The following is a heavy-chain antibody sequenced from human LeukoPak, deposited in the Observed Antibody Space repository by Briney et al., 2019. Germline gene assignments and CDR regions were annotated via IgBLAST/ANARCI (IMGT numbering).Heavy chain of an antibody. J-gene: IGHJ3*02. Sequence: GGSLRLSCAASGFTFSSYAMSWVRQAPGKGLEWVSAISGSGGSTYYADSVKGRFTISRDNSKNTLYLQMNSLRAEDTAVYYCAREGHVYGEPGSMSDAFDIWGQGTMVTVSS. CDR2: ISGSGGST. V-gene: IGHV3-23*01. CDR1: GFTFSSYA. D-gene: IGHD4-17*01. CDR3: AREGHVYGEPGSMSDAFDI.